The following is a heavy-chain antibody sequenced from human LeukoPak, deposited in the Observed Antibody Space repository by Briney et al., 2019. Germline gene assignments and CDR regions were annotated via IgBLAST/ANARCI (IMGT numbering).Heavy chain of an antibody. CDR3: AKSSYYDSSGYYREYYFDY. J-gene: IGHJ4*02. D-gene: IGHD3-22*01. Sequence: PGGSLRLSCAASGFTFSTCAMSWVRQAPGKGLEWVSAISGSGGSTNYADSVKGRVTVSRDNSKSTLYLQTNSLRAEDTAVYYCAKSSYYDSSGYYREYYFDYWGQGTLVTVSS. CDR2: ISGSGGST. V-gene: IGHV3-23*01. CDR1: GFTFSTCA.